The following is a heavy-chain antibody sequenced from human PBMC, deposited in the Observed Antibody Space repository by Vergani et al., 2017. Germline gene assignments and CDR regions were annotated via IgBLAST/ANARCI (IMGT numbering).Heavy chain of an antibody. Sequence: QVQLVESGGGVVQPGRSLRLSCAASGFTFSSYGMHWVRQAPGKGLEWVAVIWYDGSNKYYADSVKGRFTISRDNSKNTLYLQMNSLRAEDTAVYYCAREPLAYCGGDCYRNAFDIWGQGTMVTVSS. CDR1: GFTFSSYG. J-gene: IGHJ3*02. CDR2: IWYDGSNK. CDR3: AREPLAYCGGDCYRNAFDI. D-gene: IGHD2-21*01. V-gene: IGHV3-33*01.